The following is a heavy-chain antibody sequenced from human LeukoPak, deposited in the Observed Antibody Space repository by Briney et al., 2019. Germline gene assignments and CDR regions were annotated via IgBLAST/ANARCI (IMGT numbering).Heavy chain of an antibody. CDR3: AKDRSGSYDY. Sequence: GSLRLSCAASGFTYSSYGMHWVRQAPGKGLEWVAFIRYDGTNKYYADSVKGRFTISRDNSKNTLYLQMNSLRAEDTAVYYRAKDRSGSYDYWGQGTLVTVSS. CDR1: GFTYSSYG. D-gene: IGHD1-26*01. CDR2: IRYDGTNK. J-gene: IGHJ4*02. V-gene: IGHV3-30*02.